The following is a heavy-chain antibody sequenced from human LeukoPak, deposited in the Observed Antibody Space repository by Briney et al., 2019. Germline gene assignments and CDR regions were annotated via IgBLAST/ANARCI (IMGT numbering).Heavy chain of an antibody. CDR1: GGSSNTYY. V-gene: IGHV4-59*01. D-gene: IGHD1-1*01. J-gene: IGHJ4*02. Sequence: SETLSLTCTGSGGSSNTYYWSWIRQPPGKGLEWIGYLYNSGTTNYNPSLKSRVSISGDTSKNQFSLKLISVTAADTAVYYCARRGVKTTRFDYWGQGILVTVSS. CDR3: ARRGVKTTRFDY. CDR2: LYNSGTT.